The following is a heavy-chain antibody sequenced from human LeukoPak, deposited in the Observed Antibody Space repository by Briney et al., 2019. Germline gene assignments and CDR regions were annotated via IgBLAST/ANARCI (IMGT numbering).Heavy chain of an antibody. J-gene: IGHJ4*02. CDR3: ARATLNSSGYLFDY. Sequence: ASETLSLTSAVYGGSFSGYYWSWIRQPPGKGLEWIGEINHSGSTNYNPSLKSRVTISVDTSKNQFSLKLSSVTAADTAVYYCARATLNSSGYLFDYWGQGTLVTVSS. CDR1: GGSFSGYY. CDR2: INHSGST. V-gene: IGHV4-34*01. D-gene: IGHD3-22*01.